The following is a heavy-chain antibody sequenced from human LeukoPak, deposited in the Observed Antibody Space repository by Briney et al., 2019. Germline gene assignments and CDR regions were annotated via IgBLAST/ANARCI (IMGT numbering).Heavy chain of an antibody. CDR1: GGSISSHY. V-gene: IGHV4-59*11. D-gene: IGHD3-22*01. Sequence: SETLSLTCTVSGGSISSHYWSWIRQPPGKGLEWIGYIYYSGSTKYNPSLKSRVTISVDTSKNQFSLKVSSVTAADTAVYYCARLYDSSGYTNWLDTWGQGTLVTVSS. J-gene: IGHJ5*02. CDR3: ARLYDSSGYTNWLDT. CDR2: IYYSGST.